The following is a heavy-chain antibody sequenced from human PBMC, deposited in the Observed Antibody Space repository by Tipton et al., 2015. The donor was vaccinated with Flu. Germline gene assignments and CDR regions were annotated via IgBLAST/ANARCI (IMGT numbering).Heavy chain of an antibody. J-gene: IGHJ4*02. CDR1: GYSSTSYW. D-gene: IGHD5-18*01. CDR3: VSPSYIYGAALAY. Sequence: QLVQSGAEVKKPGESLKISCKGSGYSSTSYWIGWVRQIPGKGLEWMGIIYPGDSDTRYSPSFQGQVTISADKSISTAYLQWSSLKASDTAMYYCVSPSYIYGAALAYWAQGTLVTVSS. V-gene: IGHV5-51*03. CDR2: IYPGDSDT.